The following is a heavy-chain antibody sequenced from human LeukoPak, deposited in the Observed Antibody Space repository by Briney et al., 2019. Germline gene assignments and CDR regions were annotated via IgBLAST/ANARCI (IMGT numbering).Heavy chain of an antibody. CDR2: INHSGST. CDR3: ARLDIVVVPATILGWFES. CDR1: GGSFSGYY. V-gene: IGHV4-34*01. Sequence: SETLSLTCAVYGGSFSGYYWSWIRQPPGKGLEWIGDINHSGSTNYNPSLKSRFTISVDTSKNQFSLKLSSVAAADTAVYYCARLDIVVVPATILGWFESWGQGTLVTVSS. J-gene: IGHJ5*01. D-gene: IGHD2-2*03.